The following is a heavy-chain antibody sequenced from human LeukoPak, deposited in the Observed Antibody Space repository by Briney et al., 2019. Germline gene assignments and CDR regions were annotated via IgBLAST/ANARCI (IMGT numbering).Heavy chain of an antibody. CDR1: GFTFSSYW. Sequence: GGSLRLSCAASGFTFSSYWMSWVRQAPGKGLEWVANIKQDGSEKYYVDSVKGRFTISRDNAKNSLYLQMNSLRAEDTAVYYCARDKDKWLRFGGLNWFDPWGHGTLVTVSS. CDR3: ARDKDKWLRFGGLNWFDP. D-gene: IGHD5-12*01. J-gene: IGHJ5*02. V-gene: IGHV3-7*03. CDR2: IKQDGSEK.